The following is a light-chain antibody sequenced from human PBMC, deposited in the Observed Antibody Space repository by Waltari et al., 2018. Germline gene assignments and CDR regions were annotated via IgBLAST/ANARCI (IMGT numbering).Light chain of an antibody. CDR3: QQYDNRPYT. V-gene: IGKV1-33*01. J-gene: IGKJ2*01. Sequence: IQMTQSPSSLSASIGDRVTITCQTSQDIINYLNWYQQTPGQAPKLLIYEASNLATGVPSRFSGGGSGTDFSLTITRLHPEDIETYFCQQYDNRPYTFGQGTKLEIK. CDR1: QDIINY. CDR2: EAS.